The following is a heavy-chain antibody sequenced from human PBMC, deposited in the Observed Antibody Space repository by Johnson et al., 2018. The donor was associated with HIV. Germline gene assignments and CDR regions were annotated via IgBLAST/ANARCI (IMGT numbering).Heavy chain of an antibody. V-gene: IGHV3-15*01. J-gene: IGHJ3*02. CDR2: IKSKSDGGTT. Sequence: VQLVESGGGLVKPGGSLRLSCAASGFTFSDYYMSWVRQAPGKGLEWVGRIKSKSDGGTTDYAAPVKGRFTISRDDSKDTVYLHMNSLKVDDTAVYYCARPSVITTLTTTPGAFDIWGQGTMVTVSS. CDR1: GFTFSDYY. D-gene: IGHD4-17*01. CDR3: ARPSVITTLTTTPGAFDI.